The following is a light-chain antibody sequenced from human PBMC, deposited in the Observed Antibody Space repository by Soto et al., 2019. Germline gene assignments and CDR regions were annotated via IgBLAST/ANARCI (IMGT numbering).Light chain of an antibody. CDR1: SSDIGAYNY. Sequence: QSALTQPASVSGSPGQSITISCTGTSSDIGAYNYVSWYQQHPGKAPKLVIFGNRNRPSGVPERFSGSKSGTSASLAITGLQAEDEADYYCQAYDYSLTAFMFGGGTKLTVL. J-gene: IGLJ3*02. CDR3: QAYDYSLTAFM. CDR2: GNR. V-gene: IGLV2-14*01.